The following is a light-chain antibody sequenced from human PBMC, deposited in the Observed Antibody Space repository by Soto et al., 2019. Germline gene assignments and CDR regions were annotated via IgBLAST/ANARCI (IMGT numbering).Light chain of an antibody. Sequence: DIQMTQSPSSLSASVGDRVTITCQASQDISNYLNWYQQKPGKAPKLLIYDASNLETGVPSRFSGSVSGRESTSKISSPKPEDLAKYYGPQYDKLQRLDTFTFGRGTKVEIK. CDR2: DAS. V-gene: IGKV1-33*01. J-gene: IGKJ3*01. CDR3: PQYDKLQRLDTFT. CDR1: QDISNY.